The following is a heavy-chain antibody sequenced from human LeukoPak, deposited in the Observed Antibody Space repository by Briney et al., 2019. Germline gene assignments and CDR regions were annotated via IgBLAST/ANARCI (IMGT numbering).Heavy chain of an antibody. V-gene: IGHV4-59*01. Sequence: PSETLSLTCTVSGGSISSYYWSWIRKPPGKGLEWIGYIYYSGSTNYNPSLKSRVTISVDTSKNQFSLKLSSVTAADTAVYYCARGRYYDSSGYTLTFDYWGQGTLVTVSS. D-gene: IGHD3-22*01. CDR2: IYYSGST. CDR1: GGSISSYY. J-gene: IGHJ4*02. CDR3: ARGRYYDSSGYTLTFDY.